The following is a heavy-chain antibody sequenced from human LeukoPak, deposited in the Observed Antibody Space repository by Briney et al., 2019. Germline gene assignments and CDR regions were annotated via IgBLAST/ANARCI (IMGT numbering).Heavy chain of an antibody. CDR1: GFTFSSYW. J-gene: IGHJ5*02. CDR2: INQDGSEK. Sequence: PGGSLRLSCTASGFTFSSYWMSWVRQAPGKGLEWVANINQDGSEKYYVDSVKGRFTTSRDNAKNSLYLQMNSLRAEDTAVYYCARGRRVPAAMGNWFDPWGQGTLVTVSS. V-gene: IGHV3-7*01. D-gene: IGHD2-2*01. CDR3: ARGRRVPAAMGNWFDP.